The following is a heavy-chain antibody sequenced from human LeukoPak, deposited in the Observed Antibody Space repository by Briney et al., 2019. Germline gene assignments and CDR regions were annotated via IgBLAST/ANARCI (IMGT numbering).Heavy chain of an antibody. CDR3: ARTQGWGTVRTGYYYGMDV. CDR1: GGSISGSY. Sequence: SETLSLTCTVSGGSISGSYWSWIRQPRGKGLEWIGYIYYSETYYNPSLKSRVTISLDTSKNQFSLNLRFVTAADTAVYYCARTQGWGTVRTGYYYGMDVWGQGTTVTVSS. CDR2: IYYSET. D-gene: IGHD4-11*01. J-gene: IGHJ6*02. V-gene: IGHV4-59*08.